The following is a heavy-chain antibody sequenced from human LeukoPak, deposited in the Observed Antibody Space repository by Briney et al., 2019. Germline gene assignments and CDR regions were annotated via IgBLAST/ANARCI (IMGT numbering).Heavy chain of an antibody. D-gene: IGHD3-10*01. CDR3: AKDMEYYGSGSYDY. J-gene: IGHJ4*02. Sequence: PGGSLRLSCAASGFTFSSYWMSWVRQAPGKGLEWVANIKQDGSEKYYMDSVKGRFTISRDNAKNSLYLQMNSLRAEDTALYYCAKDMEYYGSGSYDYWGQGTLVTVSS. V-gene: IGHV3-7*03. CDR2: IKQDGSEK. CDR1: GFTFSSYW.